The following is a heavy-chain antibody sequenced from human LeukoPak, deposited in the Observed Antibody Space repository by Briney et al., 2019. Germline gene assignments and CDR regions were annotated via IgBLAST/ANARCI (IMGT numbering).Heavy chain of an antibody. CDR1: GGSISTTGYY. CDR3: ARTYYDILTGYLRYYYFDC. CDR2: IYYSGST. Sequence: SETLSLTCTVSGGSISTTGYYWAWIRQPPGKGLQWIASIYYSGSTYYNSSLKSRVTISVDTSKNQFSLKLSSVTAADTAVYYCARTYYDILTGYLRYYYFDCWGQGTLVTVSS. J-gene: IGHJ4*02. V-gene: IGHV4-39*07. D-gene: IGHD3-9*01.